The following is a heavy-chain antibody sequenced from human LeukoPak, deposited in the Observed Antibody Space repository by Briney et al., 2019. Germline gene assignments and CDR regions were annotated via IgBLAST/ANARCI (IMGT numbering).Heavy chain of an antibody. V-gene: IGHV1-2*02. CDR1: GYTFTGYY. J-gene: IGHJ4*02. D-gene: IGHD6-19*01. CDR2: INPNSGGI. CDR3: ARGQTVELTSGWYANY. Sequence: ASVKVSCKASGYTFTGYYIHWVRQAPGQGLEWMGWINPNSGGIKYAQKFQGRVTMTRDTSISTAYVELNSLTSDDTAVYYCARGQTVELTSGWYANYWGQGTLVTVSS.